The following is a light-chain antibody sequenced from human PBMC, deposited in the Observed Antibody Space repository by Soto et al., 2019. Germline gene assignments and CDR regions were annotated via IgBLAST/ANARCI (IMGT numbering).Light chain of an antibody. V-gene: IGKV3-20*01. CDR1: QSVTSSF. CDR3: HQYGSSPLT. Sequence: EIVLTQSPGTLSLSPGERAILTCRASQSVTSSFLAWYQQRPGQAPRLLIYGASTRASGIPDRFSGSGSGTDFTLISSRLAPEDFAMYYCHQYGSSPLTFGPGTKVDIK. CDR2: GAS. J-gene: IGKJ3*01.